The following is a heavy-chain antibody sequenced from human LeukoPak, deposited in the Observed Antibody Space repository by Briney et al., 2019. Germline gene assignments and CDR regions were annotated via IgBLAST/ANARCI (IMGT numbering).Heavy chain of an antibody. CDR1: APSITSYY. CDR3: ARMHEGRFCW. CDR2: IYYSGST. D-gene: IGHD2-21*01. V-gene: IGHV4-59*08. Sequence: PSETLSLTCIVAAPSITSYYWSWIRQPPAKGLEWIGYIYYSGSTNYNPSLKSRVTISVDTCKNQFSLKLSSVTAADTAVYYCARMHEGRFCWWGQGTLVTVSS. J-gene: IGHJ4*02.